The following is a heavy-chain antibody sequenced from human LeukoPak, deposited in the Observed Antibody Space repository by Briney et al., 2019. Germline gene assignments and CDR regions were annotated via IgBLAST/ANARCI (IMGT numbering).Heavy chain of an antibody. D-gene: IGHD6-6*01. CDR1: GYTFTSYG. CDR3: ARGSAYGSSPLYYYYYMDV. Sequence: ASVKVSCKASGYTFTSYGISWVRQAPGQGLEWMGWISAYNGNTNYAQKLQGRVTMTTDTSTSTAYMELRSLRSDDTAVYYCARGSAYGSSPLYYYYYMDVWGKGTTVTVSS. V-gene: IGHV1-18*01. CDR2: ISAYNGNT. J-gene: IGHJ6*03.